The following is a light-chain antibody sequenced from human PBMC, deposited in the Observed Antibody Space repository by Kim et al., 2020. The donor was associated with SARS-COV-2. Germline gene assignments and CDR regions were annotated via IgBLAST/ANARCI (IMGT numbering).Light chain of an antibody. CDR3: QAWVSSIGV. J-gene: IGLJ2*01. CDR1: KLGDKY. CDR2: QDS. V-gene: IGLV3-1*01. Sequence: SYELTQPPSVSVSPGQTASITCSGDKLGDKYACWYQQKPGQSPVLVIYQDSKRPSGIPERFSGSNSGNTATLTISGTQAMDEADYYCQAWVSSIGVLGGG.